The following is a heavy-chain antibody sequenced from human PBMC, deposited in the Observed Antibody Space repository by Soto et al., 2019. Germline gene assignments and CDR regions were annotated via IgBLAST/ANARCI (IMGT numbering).Heavy chain of an antibody. CDR1: GFTFSSYG. CDR2: IWYDGSNK. CDR3: ARESGYSNFGYYYYGMDV. D-gene: IGHD4-4*01. Sequence: SLRLSCAASGFTFSSYGMHWVRQAPGKGLEWVAVIWYDGSNKYYADSVKGRFTISRDNSKNTLYLQMNSLRAEDTAVYYCARESGYSNFGYYYYGMDVWGQGTTVTVSS. J-gene: IGHJ6*02. V-gene: IGHV3-33*01.